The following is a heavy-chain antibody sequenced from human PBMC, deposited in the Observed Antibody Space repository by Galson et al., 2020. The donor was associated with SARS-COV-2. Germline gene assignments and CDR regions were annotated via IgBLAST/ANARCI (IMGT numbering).Heavy chain of an antibody. D-gene: IGHD6-19*01. V-gene: IGHV3-33*01. Sequence: GESLKISCAASGFTFSDHAIHWVRQAPGKGLEWVAQIFYDGSYKYYGDSVKGRFTISRDSSKNMVYLQMNNLKVDDTAVYYCARDGQLSSGWAFYYWGQGTLVTVSS. CDR2: IFYDGSYK. J-gene: IGHJ4*02. CDR1: GFTFSDHA. CDR3: ARDGQLSSGWAFYY.